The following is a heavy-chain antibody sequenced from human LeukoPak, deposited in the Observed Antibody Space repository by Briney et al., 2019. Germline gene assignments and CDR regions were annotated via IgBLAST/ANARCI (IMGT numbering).Heavy chain of an antibody. D-gene: IGHD3-22*01. J-gene: IGHJ4*02. CDR3: AREDVVVTEVGAVDY. V-gene: IGHV4-30-4*01. CDR1: GGSISSGDYY. Sequence: SQTLSLTCTVSGGSISSGDYYWRWIRQPPGKGLEWIGYIYYSGSTYYNPSLKSRVTISVDTSKNQFSLKLSSVTAADTAVYYCAREDVVVTEVGAVDYWGQGTLVTVSS. CDR2: IYYSGST.